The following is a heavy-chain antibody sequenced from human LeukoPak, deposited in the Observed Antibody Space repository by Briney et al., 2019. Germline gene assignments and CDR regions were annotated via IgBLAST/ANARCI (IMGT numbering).Heavy chain of an antibody. D-gene: IGHD5-18*01. J-gene: IGHJ4*02. Sequence: PGGSLRLSCAASGFTFSSYGMHWVRQAPGRGLEWVAVISYDGSNKYYADSVKGRFTISRDNSKNTLYLQMNSLRAEDTAVYYCAKPGEWIQLWGDFDYWGQGTLVTVSS. CDR1: GFTFSSYG. CDR3: AKPGEWIQLWGDFDY. V-gene: IGHV3-30*18. CDR2: ISYDGSNK.